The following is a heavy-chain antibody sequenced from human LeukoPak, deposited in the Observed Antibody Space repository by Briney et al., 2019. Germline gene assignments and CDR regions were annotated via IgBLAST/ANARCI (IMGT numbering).Heavy chain of an antibody. CDR3: ARAQRSVVPAAMKAHFDY. V-gene: IGHV1-46*01. CDR2: INPSGGST. D-gene: IGHD2-2*01. Sequence: ASVKVSCKASGYTFTSYGINWVRQAPGQGLEWMGIINPSGGSTSYAQKFQGRVSMTRDTSTSTVYMELRRLRPEATAVYYCARAQRSVVPAAMKAHFDYWGQGTLVTVSS. J-gene: IGHJ4*02. CDR1: GYTFTSYG.